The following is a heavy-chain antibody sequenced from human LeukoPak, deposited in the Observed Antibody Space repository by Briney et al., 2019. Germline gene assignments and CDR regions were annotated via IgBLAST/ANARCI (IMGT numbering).Heavy chain of an antibody. D-gene: IGHD3-3*01. Sequence: SETLSLTCTVSGGSISSYYWSWIRQPAGKGLEWIGRIYTSGSTNYNPSLKSRVTMSVDTSKNQFSLKLSSVTAADTAVYYCARGGFGDFWSGDAFDIWGQGTMVTVSS. CDR1: GGSISSYY. V-gene: IGHV4-4*07. CDR2: IYTSGST. CDR3: ARGGFGDFWSGDAFDI. J-gene: IGHJ3*02.